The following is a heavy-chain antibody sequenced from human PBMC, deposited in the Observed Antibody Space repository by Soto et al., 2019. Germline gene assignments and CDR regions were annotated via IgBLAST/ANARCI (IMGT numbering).Heavy chain of an antibody. Sequence: SETLSLPCTVSGGSIISYYWSWIRHPPGKGLEWIGYIYYSGSTNYNPSLKSRVTISVDTSKNQFSLKLSSVTAADTAVYYCASHRDGYNSEYFDYWGQGTLVTVSS. CDR3: ASHRDGYNSEYFDY. J-gene: IGHJ4*02. V-gene: IGHV4-59*01. D-gene: IGHD5-12*01. CDR1: GGSIISYY. CDR2: IYYSGST.